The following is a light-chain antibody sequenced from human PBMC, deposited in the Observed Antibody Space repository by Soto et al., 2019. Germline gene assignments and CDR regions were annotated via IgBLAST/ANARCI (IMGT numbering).Light chain of an antibody. Sequence: QSVLTQASSASGSPAQAVTNSGTGPSSEVGGYNYVSWYQQHPGKAPKLMIYEVSKRPSGVPDRFSGSKSGNTASLTVSGLQAEDEADYYCSSYAGSNNSPYVFGTGTKVTVL. CDR3: SSYAGSNNSPYV. J-gene: IGLJ1*01. V-gene: IGLV2-8*01. CDR2: EVS. CDR1: SSEVGGYNY.